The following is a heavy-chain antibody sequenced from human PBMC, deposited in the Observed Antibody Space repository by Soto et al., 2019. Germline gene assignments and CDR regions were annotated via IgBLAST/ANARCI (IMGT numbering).Heavy chain of an antibody. CDR1: GGSISSGDYY. CDR2: IYYSGST. V-gene: IGHV4-30-4*01. J-gene: IGHJ5*02. Sequence: SETLSLTCTVSGGSISSGDYYWSWIRQPPGKGLEWIGYIYYSGSTYYNPSLKSRVTISVDTSKNQFSLKLSSVTAADTAVYYCARVPYLVRWFAPWGQGTLVTVSS. CDR3: ARVPYLVRWFAP. D-gene: IGHD4-17*01.